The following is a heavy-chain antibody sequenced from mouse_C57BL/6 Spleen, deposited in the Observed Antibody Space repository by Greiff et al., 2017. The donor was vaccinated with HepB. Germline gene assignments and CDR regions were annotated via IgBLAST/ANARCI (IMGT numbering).Heavy chain of an antibody. CDR2: IDPSDSYT. J-gene: IGHJ2*01. Sequence: QVQLQQPGAELVKPGASVKLSCKASGYTFTSYWMQWVKQRPGQGLEWIGEIDPSDSYTNYNQKFKGKATLTVDTSSSTAYMQLSSLTSEDSAVYYCARYYCGSSYVFDYWGQGTTLTVSS. D-gene: IGHD1-1*01. V-gene: IGHV1-50*01. CDR3: ARYYCGSSYVFDY. CDR1: GYTFTSYW.